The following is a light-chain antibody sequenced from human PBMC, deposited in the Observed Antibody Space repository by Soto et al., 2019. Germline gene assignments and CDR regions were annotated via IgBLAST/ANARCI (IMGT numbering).Light chain of an antibody. Sequence: QSALTQPASVSGSPGQSITISCTGTSSDVGGYNYVSWYQQHPGKAPKLMIYEVSNRPSGVSNRFSGSKSGNVASLTISGLQAEDEADYYCSSYTSSTTVVFGGGTKLTVL. CDR3: SSYTSSTTVV. CDR1: SSDVGGYNY. V-gene: IGLV2-14*01. J-gene: IGLJ2*01. CDR2: EVS.